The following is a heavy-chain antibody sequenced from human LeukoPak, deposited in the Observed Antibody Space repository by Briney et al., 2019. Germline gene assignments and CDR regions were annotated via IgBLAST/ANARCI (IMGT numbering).Heavy chain of an antibody. V-gene: IGHV3-23*01. Sequence: GGSLRLSCAASGFTLSSYAMSWVRQAPGKGLEWVSVISGGGVSAYYADSVKGRFTISRDNSKNTLLLQMNSLRAEDTAVYYCAKGDELGNLLPYYRGQGTLVTVSS. CDR2: ISGGGVSA. J-gene: IGHJ4*02. D-gene: IGHD2-15*01. CDR3: AKGDELGNLLPYY. CDR1: GFTLSSYA.